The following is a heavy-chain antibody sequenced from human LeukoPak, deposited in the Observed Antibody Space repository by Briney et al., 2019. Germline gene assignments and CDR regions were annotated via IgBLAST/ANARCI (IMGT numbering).Heavy chain of an antibody. CDR1: GGSLHRSF. J-gene: IGHJ4*02. CDR3: GRRPAVDGPIDN. D-gene: IGHD3/OR15-3a*01. CDR2: ISSGTT. V-gene: IGHV4-4*07. Sequence: PSETLSLTCIVSGGSLHRSFWTWVRQPPGKGLQWIERISSGTTDYSPSLKSRLTISIGTSMNQFSLRLASVTAADTAVYYCGRRPAVDGPIDNWGQGILVAVSS.